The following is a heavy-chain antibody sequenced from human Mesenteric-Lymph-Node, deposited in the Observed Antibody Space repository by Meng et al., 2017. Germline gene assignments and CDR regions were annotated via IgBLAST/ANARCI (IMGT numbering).Heavy chain of an antibody. CDR2: IYPGDSDA. Sequence: GESLKISCKGSGYTFNSYWIGWVRQMPGKGLEWMGMIYPGDSDATYSPSFQGRVTISADKSISTAYLRWSSLKASDTAMYYCALGNASAWGAVDWFDPWGQGTLVTVSS. CDR3: ALGNASAWGAVDWFDP. J-gene: IGHJ5*02. D-gene: IGHD3-16*01. V-gene: IGHV5-51*01. CDR1: GYTFNSYW.